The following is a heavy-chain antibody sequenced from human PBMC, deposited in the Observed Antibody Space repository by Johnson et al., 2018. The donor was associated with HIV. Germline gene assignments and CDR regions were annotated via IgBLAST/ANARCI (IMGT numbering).Heavy chain of an antibody. V-gene: IGHV3-30-3*01. CDR1: GFTFSSYA. J-gene: IGHJ3*02. D-gene: IGHD1-26*01. Sequence: QEQLVESGGGVVQPGRSLRLSCAASGFTFSSYAMHWVRQAPGKGLEWVAVISYDGSNKYYADSVKGRFTISRDNSKNTLYLQMNSLRAEDTAVYYCARDSPRIVGVPDAFDI. CDR2: ISYDGSNK. CDR3: ARDSPRIVGVPDAFDI.